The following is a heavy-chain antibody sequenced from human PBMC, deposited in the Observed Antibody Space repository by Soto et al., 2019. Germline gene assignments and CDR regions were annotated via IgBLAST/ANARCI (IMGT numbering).Heavy chain of an antibody. D-gene: IGHD3-10*01. CDR1: GFTFSSYW. J-gene: IGHJ4*02. CDR3: ARDPPEWLWFGEEGRY. V-gene: IGHV3-7*01. CDR2: IKQDGSEK. Sequence: GGSLRLSCAASGFTFSSYWMSWVRQAPGKGLEWVANIKQDGSEKYYVDSVKGRFTISRDNAKNSLYLQMNSLRAEDTAVYYCARDPPEWLWFGEEGRYWGQGTLVTVSS.